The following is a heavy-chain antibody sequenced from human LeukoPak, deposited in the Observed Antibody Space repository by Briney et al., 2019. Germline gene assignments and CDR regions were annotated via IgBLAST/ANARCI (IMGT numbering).Heavy chain of an antibody. CDR1: GFTFSSYA. Sequence: PGGSLRLSCAASGFTFSSYAMSWVRQAPGKGLEWVSAISGSGGSTYYADSVKGRFTISRDNSKNTLYLQMNSLRAEDTAVYHCAKDPSSSWHFDYWGQGTLVTVSS. J-gene: IGHJ4*02. CDR3: AKDPSSSWHFDY. D-gene: IGHD6-13*01. CDR2: ISGSGGST. V-gene: IGHV3-23*01.